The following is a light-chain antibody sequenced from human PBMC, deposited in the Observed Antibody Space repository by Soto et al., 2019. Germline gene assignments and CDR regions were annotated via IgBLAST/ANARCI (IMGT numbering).Light chain of an antibody. CDR1: STNIGTNT. CDR3: AALDAILVAYV. V-gene: IGLV1-44*01. Sequence: HSVLTQPPSASGAPGQRVTIACSGSSTNIGTNTVNWYQQLTATAPKVLIYRNIERPSGVSDRFSGSKSGTSGSLAISGLQSEDEGDYYCAALDAILVAYVFGTGTKVTVL. CDR2: RNI. J-gene: IGLJ1*01.